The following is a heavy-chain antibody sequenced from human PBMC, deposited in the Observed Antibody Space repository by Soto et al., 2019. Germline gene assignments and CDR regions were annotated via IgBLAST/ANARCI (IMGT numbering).Heavy chain of an antibody. CDR3: ASQKGIAAAGTGGVDY. CDR1: GFTVSSNY. V-gene: IGHV3-53*01. J-gene: IGHJ4*02. Sequence: EVQLVESGGGLIQPGGSLRLSCAASGFTVSSNYMSWVRQAPGKGLEWVSVIYSGGSTYYADSVKGRFTISRDNSKNTLYLQRNSLRAEDTAVYYCASQKGIAAAGTGGVDYWGQGTLVTVSS. CDR2: IYSGGST. D-gene: IGHD6-13*01.